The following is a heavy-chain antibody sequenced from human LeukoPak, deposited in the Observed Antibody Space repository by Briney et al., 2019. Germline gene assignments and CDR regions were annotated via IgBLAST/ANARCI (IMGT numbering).Heavy chain of an antibody. J-gene: IGHJ4*02. CDR3: ARGLLFGEY. CDR2: IWYDGSNK. Sequence: GRSLRLSCAASGFTFSSYGMHWVRQAPGKGLEWVAVIWYDGSNKYYADSVKGGFTISRENSKNTLYLQMNSLRAEDTAVYYCARGLLFGEYWGQGTLVTVSS. CDR1: GFTFSSYG. V-gene: IGHV3-33*01. D-gene: IGHD3-10*01.